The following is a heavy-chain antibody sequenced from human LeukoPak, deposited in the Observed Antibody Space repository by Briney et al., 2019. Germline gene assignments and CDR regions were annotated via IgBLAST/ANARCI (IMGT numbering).Heavy chain of an antibody. J-gene: IGHJ3*02. V-gene: IGHV1-69*06. Sequence: SVKVSCKASGGTFSSYAISWVRQAPGQGLEWMGGIIPIFGTANYAQKFHGRVTITADKSTSTAYMERGSLRSDDTAVYYCARDSHRAQDAFDMWGQGTMVTVSS. CDR1: GGTFSSYA. CDR3: ARDSHRAQDAFDM. CDR2: IIPIFGTA.